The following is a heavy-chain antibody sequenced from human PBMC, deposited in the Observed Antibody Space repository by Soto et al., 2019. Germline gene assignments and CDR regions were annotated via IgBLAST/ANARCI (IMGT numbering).Heavy chain of an antibody. V-gene: IGHV3-23*01. D-gene: IGHD5-12*01. J-gene: IGHJ5*02. Sequence: QRLSCAASGFNFNTFAMSWIRQAPGKGLEWVSHISSSGDSRDYADSVRGRFTISRDNSKNVLFLQMNSLRADDTATYYCAKDPQSPWTANCVDPWGKGTLVTVSS. CDR1: GFNFNTFA. CDR2: ISSSGDSR. CDR3: AKDPQSPWTANCVDP.